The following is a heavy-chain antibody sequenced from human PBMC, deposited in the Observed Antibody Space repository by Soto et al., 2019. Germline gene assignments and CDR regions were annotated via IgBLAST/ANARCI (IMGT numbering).Heavy chain of an antibody. V-gene: IGHV3-30*18. J-gene: IGHJ4*02. CDR1: GFTFSNYA. CDR3: ANSWTTLTTGFDF. Sequence: PGGSRLSCVASGFTFSNYAMHWVRQAPGKGLGWVAVISSDGSEKYYLDSVRDRFTISRDNSKNTLYLQMNNLRPEDTAMYYCANSWTTLTTGFDFWGQGALVTVSS. CDR2: ISSDGSEK. D-gene: IGHD4-17*01.